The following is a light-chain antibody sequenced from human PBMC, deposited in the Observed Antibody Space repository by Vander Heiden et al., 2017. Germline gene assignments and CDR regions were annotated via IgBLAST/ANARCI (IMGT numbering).Light chain of an antibody. CDR3: QQCLDWPLT. J-gene: IGKJ4*01. V-gene: IGKV3D-15*01. CDR2: GAS. CDR1: SVDTN. Sequence: SVDTNLAWYQQKPGKAPRLIIYGASTRATGIPARFSGSGSGTEFTLTISTLQSEDFAIYLCQQCLDWPLTFGGGTKVEIK.